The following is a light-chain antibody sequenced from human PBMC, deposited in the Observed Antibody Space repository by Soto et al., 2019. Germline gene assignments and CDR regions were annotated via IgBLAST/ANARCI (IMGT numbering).Light chain of an antibody. J-gene: IGLJ3*02. V-gene: IGLV2-8*01. Sequence: QSALTQPPSASGSTRQSVTISCTRTSSEVGAYKYVSWYQQNPGKAPKLMIYEVSKRPSGVPDRFSGSKSGKTASLTVSGLQPEDEADYHCTSYAGSNIWVFGGGTKVTVL. CDR3: TSYAGSNIWV. CDR1: SSEVGAYKY. CDR2: EVS.